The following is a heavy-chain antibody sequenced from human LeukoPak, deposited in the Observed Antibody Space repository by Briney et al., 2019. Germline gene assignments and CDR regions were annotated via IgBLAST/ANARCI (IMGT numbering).Heavy chain of an antibody. Sequence: GGSLRLSCAASGLPFSSYSIHWVRQAPGKWLEWVAVISYDGSIKYYADSVKGRFTISRDNSKNTLLLQLNSLKAEDTAVYYCARDLGHSVIGVVIYWYFDLGGRGTLVTVSS. J-gene: IGHJ2*01. CDR1: GLPFSSYS. CDR2: ISYDGSIK. CDR3: ARDLGHSVIGVVIYWYFDL. D-gene: IGHD3-22*01. V-gene: IGHV3-30-3*01.